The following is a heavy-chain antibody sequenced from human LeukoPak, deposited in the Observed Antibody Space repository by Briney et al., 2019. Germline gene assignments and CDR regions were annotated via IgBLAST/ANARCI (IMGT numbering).Heavy chain of an antibody. D-gene: IGHD2-15*01. CDR1: GFTFSSYS. CDR2: IEKNGSGK. Sequence: GGSLRLSCAASGFTFSSYSMNWIRQAPGKGLEWVAIIEKNGSGKNYVDSVKRRFIISRDNAKNSLFLQMDSLKVEDTAIYYCTTDRWYSADHWGQGTLVTVSS. V-gene: IGHV3-7*03. CDR3: TTDRWYSADH. J-gene: IGHJ5*02.